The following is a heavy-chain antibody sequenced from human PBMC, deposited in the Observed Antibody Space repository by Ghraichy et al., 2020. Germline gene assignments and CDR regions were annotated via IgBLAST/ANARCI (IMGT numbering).Heavy chain of an antibody. J-gene: IGHJ4*02. CDR2: IGTAGDT. CDR3: ARSGYYNSEAGVDYFHY. V-gene: IGHV3-13*01. D-gene: IGHD3-3*01. CDR1: GFTFSSYD. Sequence: GALRLSCAASGFTFSSYDMHWVRQATGKGLEWVSAIGTAGDTYYPGSVKGRFTISRENAKSSLYLQMNSLRAGDTAVYYCARSGYYNSEAGVDYFHYWGQGNLVIVSS.